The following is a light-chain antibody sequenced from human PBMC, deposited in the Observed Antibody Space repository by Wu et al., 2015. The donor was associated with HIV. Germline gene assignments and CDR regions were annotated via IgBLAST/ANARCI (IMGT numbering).Light chain of an antibody. CDR1: QGITNY. J-gene: IGKJ1*01. V-gene: IGKV1-27*01. Sequence: EIQMTQSPSSLSASVGDRVTITCRASQGITNYLAWYQQKPGKVPKVLIYAASTLQSGAPSRFSGSGSGTDFTLTISSLQPEDVATYYCQKYNTAPWTLAKEP. CDR2: AAS. CDR3: QKYNTAPWT.